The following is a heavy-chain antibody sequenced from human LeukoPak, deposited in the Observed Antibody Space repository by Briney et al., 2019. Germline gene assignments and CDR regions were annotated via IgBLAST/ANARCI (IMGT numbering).Heavy chain of an antibody. CDR1: GGSFSGYY. CDR3: ASVAGHYYYGVDV. D-gene: IGHD6-13*01. Sequence: PSETLSLTCAVYGGSFSGYYWGWIRQPPGKGLEWIGEINHSGSTSYNPSLKSRVIISADTSKNQFSLKLSSVTAADTAVYYCASVAGHYYYGVDVWGQGTTVTVSS. J-gene: IGHJ6*02. CDR2: INHSGST. V-gene: IGHV4-34*01.